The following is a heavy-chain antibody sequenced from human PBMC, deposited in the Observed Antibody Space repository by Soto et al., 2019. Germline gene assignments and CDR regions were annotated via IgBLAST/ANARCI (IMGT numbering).Heavy chain of an antibody. CDR3: TTELIPYEYYDFPGDAFDI. D-gene: IGHD3-3*01. CDR1: GFTFSNAW. Sequence: PGGSLRLSCAASGFTFSNAWMSWVRQAPGKGLEWVGRIKSKTDGGTTDYAAPVKGRFTISRDDSKNTLYLQMNSLKTEDTAVYYCTTELIPYEYYDFPGDAFDIWGQGTMVTVSS. V-gene: IGHV3-15*01. J-gene: IGHJ3*02. CDR2: IKSKTDGGTT.